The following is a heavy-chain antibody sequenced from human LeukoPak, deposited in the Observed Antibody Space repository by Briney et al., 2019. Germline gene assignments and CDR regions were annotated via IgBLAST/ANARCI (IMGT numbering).Heavy chain of an antibody. D-gene: IGHD6-19*01. J-gene: IGHJ3*02. V-gene: IGHV3-20*04. CDR1: GFTFDDYG. CDR2: INWNGGRT. Sequence: GGSLRLSCAASGFTFDDYGMSWVRQAPGKWLEWVSGINWNGGRTGYADCVKGRFTISRDNAKNSLYLQMNSLRAEDTALYYCARVLRRSIGIAVAGTGGGVAFDIWGQGTMVTVSS. CDR3: ARVLRRSIGIAVAGTGGGVAFDI.